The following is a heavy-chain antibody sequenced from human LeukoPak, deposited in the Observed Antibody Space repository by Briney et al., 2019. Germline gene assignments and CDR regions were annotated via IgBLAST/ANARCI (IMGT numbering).Heavy chain of an antibody. CDR3: ARPNTAMADY. CDR1: GYTFTSYG. J-gene: IGHJ4*02. D-gene: IGHD5-18*01. V-gene: IGHV1-18*01. Sequence: ASVRVSCKASGYTFTSYGISWVRQAPGQWLGWMGWISAYNGNTNYAQKLQGRVTMTTDTSTSTAYMELRSLRSDDTAVYYCARPNTAMADYWGQGTLVTVSS. CDR2: ISAYNGNT.